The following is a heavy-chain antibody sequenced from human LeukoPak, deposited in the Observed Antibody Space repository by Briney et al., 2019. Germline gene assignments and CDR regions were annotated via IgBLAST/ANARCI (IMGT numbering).Heavy chain of an antibody. CDR2: IYYSGST. V-gene: IGHV4-59*01. Sequence: TSETLSLTCTVSGGSISSYYWSWIRQPPGKGLEWIGYIYYSGSTNYNPSLKSRVTISVDTSKNQFSLKLSSVTAADTAVYYRAMTYSSDYYYMDVWGKGTTVTVSS. CDR3: AMTYSSDYYYMDV. CDR1: GGSISSYY. D-gene: IGHD6-19*01. J-gene: IGHJ6*03.